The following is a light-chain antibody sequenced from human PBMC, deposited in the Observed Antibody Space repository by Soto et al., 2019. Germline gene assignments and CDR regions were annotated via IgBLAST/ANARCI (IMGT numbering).Light chain of an antibody. CDR1: QSISSW. CDR2: DAS. V-gene: IGKV1-5*01. CDR3: QQYNTYPYT. J-gene: IGKJ2*01. Sequence: DTQMTQSPSTLSASVGDRVTITCRASQSISSWLAWYQQKPGKAPKLLIYDASNLESGVTSRFSGSGSGTEFTLTSSSLQPDDFATYYCQQYNTYPYTFGQGTKLEIK.